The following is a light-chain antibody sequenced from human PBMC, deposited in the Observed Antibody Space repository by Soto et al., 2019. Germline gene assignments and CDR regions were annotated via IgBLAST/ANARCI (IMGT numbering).Light chain of an antibody. Sequence: EIVLTQSPGTRSLSPLEIATLSCMASQSVSSSYLAWYQQKPGQAPRLLIYGASSRATGIPDRFSGSGSGTDFTLTISRLEPEDFAVYYCQQYGSSPRFTFGPGTKVDIK. J-gene: IGKJ3*01. CDR2: GAS. CDR3: QQYGSSPRFT. CDR1: QSVSSSY. V-gene: IGKV3-20*01.